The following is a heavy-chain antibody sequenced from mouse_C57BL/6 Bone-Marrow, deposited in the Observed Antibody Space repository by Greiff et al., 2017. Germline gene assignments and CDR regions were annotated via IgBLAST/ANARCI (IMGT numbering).Heavy chain of an antibody. J-gene: IGHJ1*03. CDR2: IDPETGGT. V-gene: IGHV1-15*01. Sequence: VQLVESGAELVRPGASVTLSCKASGYTFTDYEMHWVKQTPVHGLEWIGAIDPETGGTAYNQKFKGKAILTADKSSSTAYMELRSLTSEDSAVYYCTRSGDGYPWYFDVWGTGTTVTGSS. D-gene: IGHD2-3*01. CDR3: TRSGDGYPWYFDV. CDR1: GYTFTDYE.